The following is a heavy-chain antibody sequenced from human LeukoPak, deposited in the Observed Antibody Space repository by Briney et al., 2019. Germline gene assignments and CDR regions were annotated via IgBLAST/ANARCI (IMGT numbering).Heavy chain of an antibody. CDR2: IRSKAYGGTT. J-gene: IGHJ4*02. D-gene: IGHD1-26*01. Sequence: PGRSLRLSCTTSRFTFVDYTMIWVRQAPGKGLEWVGFIRSKAYGGTTDYAASVTCRFTISRDDSKSVAYLQMSSLKTEDTAVYYCTRGYSGSYFYYFDYWGQGALVTVSS. CDR1: RFTFVDYT. V-gene: IGHV3-49*04. CDR3: TRGYSGSYFYYFDY.